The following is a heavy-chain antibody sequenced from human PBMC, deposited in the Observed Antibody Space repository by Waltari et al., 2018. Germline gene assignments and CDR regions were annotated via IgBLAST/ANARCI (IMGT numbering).Heavy chain of an antibody. CDR1: GFTFSNSV. Sequence: EVQLLESGGGLVQPGGSLRLSCAASGFTFSNSVMSWVRQAPGKGLEWVCRIKSKTDGGTTDYAAPVKGRFTISRDESKNTLYLQMNSLKTEDTAVYYCTTHSGSGFDYWGQGTLVTVSS. CDR3: TTHSGSGFDY. CDR2: IKSKTDGGTT. J-gene: IGHJ4*02. V-gene: IGHV3-15*01. D-gene: IGHD1-26*01.